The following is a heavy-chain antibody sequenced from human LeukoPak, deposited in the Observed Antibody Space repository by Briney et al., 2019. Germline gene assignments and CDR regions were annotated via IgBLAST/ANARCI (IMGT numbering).Heavy chain of an antibody. V-gene: IGHV4-39*07. J-gene: IGHJ3*02. D-gene: IGHD3-3*01. CDR2: IYHSGST. CDR1: GGSISSGSYY. Sequence: PSETLSLTCTVSGGSISSGSYYWSWIRQPAGKGLEWIGSIYHSGSTYYNPSLKSRVTISVDTSKNQFSLKLSSVTAADTAVYYCARGGYETYYDFWSGWSRDAFDIWGQGTMVTVSS. CDR3: ARGGYETYYDFWSGWSRDAFDI.